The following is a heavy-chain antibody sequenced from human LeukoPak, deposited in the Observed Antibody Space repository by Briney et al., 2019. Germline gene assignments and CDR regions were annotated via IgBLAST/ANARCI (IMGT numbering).Heavy chain of an antibody. D-gene: IGHD3-16*01. CDR3: AASSGVTLGRF. CDR1: GGSISSGSHY. Sequence: SETLSLTCTVSGGSISSGSHYYQWIRQHPGKGLEWIGYIYYTGFTSYNPSLKSRVTMSVDTSMNQVSLKVTSLTAADTAVYYCAASSGVTLGRFWGQGALVTVSS. J-gene: IGHJ4*02. CDR2: IYYTGFT. V-gene: IGHV4-31*03.